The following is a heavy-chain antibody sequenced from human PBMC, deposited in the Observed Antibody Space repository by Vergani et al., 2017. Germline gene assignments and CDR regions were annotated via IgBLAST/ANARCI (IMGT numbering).Heavy chain of an antibody. CDR3: ARGGLPDAWDI. Sequence: QVQLQESGPGLVKPSETLSLTCSVSGYSISRGYFWCWFRQPPGKGLEWIGNIFHTVLTYRNPSLRSRVAIAVDTSRNQFSLKLRSVTAADTAAYFCARGGLPDAWDIGGKGTWVTVSS. V-gene: IGHV4-38-2*02. CDR1: GYSISRGYF. J-gene: IGHJ3*02. D-gene: IGHD3-10*01. CDR2: IFHTVLT.